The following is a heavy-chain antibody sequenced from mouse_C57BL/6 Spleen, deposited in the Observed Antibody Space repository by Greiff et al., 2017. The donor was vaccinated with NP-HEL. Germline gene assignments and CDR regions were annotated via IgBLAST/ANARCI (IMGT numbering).Heavy chain of an antibody. CDR3: ASPLYYGSSHWYFDV. Sequence: VQLQQSGPELVKPGASVKISCKASGYAFSSSWMNWVKQRPGKGLEWIGRIYPGDGDTNYNGKFKGKATLTAVKSSSTAYMHLSSLTSADSAVYFCASPLYYGSSHWYFDVWGTGTTVTVSS. J-gene: IGHJ1*03. CDR1: GYAFSSSW. CDR2: IYPGDGDT. D-gene: IGHD1-1*01. V-gene: IGHV1-82*01.